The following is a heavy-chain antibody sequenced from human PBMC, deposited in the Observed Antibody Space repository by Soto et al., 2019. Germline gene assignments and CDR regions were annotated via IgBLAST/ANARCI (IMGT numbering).Heavy chain of an antibody. V-gene: IGHV2-26*01. J-gene: IGHJ5*02. Sequence: QVTLKESGPVLVKPTETLPLTCTVSGFSLSNARMGVSWIRQPPGKALEWLAHIFSNDEKSYSTSLKSRLTRSTDTSKSQVVLTMTNMDPVDTATYYCSRSSLYYDFCSGYHPWGQGTLVTVSS. CDR1: GFSLSNARMG. D-gene: IGHD3-3*01. CDR2: IFSNDEK. CDR3: SRSSLYYDFCSGYHP.